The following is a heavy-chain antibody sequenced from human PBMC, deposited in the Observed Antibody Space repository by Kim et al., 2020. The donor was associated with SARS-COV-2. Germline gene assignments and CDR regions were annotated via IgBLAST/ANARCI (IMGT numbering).Heavy chain of an antibody. Sequence: GESLKISCKGSGYSFTSYWISWVRQMPGKGLEWMGRIDPSDSYTNYSPSFQGHVTISADKSISTAYLQWSSLKASDTAMYYCARHRGDDILTGYYRGGGMDVWGQGTTVTVSS. CDR1: GYSFTSYW. J-gene: IGHJ6*02. V-gene: IGHV5-10-1*01. CDR3: ARHRGDDILTGYYRGGGMDV. D-gene: IGHD3-9*01. CDR2: IDPSDSYT.